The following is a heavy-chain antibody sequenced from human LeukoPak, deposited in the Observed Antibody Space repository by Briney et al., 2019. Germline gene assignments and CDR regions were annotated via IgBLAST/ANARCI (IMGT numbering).Heavy chain of an antibody. J-gene: IGHJ5*02. CDR3: ARGQYGSGSYYP. V-gene: IGHV4-34*01. D-gene: IGHD3-10*01. CDR2: INHSGST. CDR1: GGSFSGYY. Sequence: SETLSLTCAVYGGSFSGYYWSWIRQPPGKGLEWTGEINHSGSTNYNPSLKSRVTISVDTSKNQFSLKLSSVTAADTTVYYCARGQYGSGSYYPWGQGTLVTVSS.